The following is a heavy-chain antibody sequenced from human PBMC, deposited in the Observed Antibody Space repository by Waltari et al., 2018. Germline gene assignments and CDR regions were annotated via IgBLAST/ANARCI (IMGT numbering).Heavy chain of an antibody. CDR1: GYSISSGYY. CDR3: ARALGYCSSTSCQRPHPNDAFDI. CDR2: IYHSGST. Sequence: QVQLQESGPGLVKPSETLSLTCTVSGYSISSGYYWSWIRQPPGKGLEWIGIIYHSGSTYYNPSLKSRVTISVDTSKNQFSLKLSSVTAADTAVYYCARALGYCSSTSCQRPHPNDAFDIWGQGTMVTVSS. V-gene: IGHV4-38-2*02. D-gene: IGHD2-2*01. J-gene: IGHJ3*02.